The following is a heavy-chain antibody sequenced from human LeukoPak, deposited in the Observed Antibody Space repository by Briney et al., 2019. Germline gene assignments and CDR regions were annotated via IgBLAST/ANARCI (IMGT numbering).Heavy chain of an antibody. CDR1: RITFRNAW. CDR2: IRSKTEGETK. J-gene: IGHJ4*02. CDR3: ATGVVTGTSR. V-gene: IGHV3-15*01. Sequence: GGSLRLSCAVSRITFRNAWMSWVRQAPGKGLEWFARIRSKTEGETKEYAASVKGRFTISRDDSRSRLYLQMNSLKTEDTAVYYCATGVVTGTSRWGQGTLVTVSS. D-gene: IGHD1-1*01.